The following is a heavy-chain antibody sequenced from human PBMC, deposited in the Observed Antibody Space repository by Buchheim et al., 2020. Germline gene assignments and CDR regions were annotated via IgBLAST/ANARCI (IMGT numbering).Heavy chain of an antibody. CDR1: GGAIGSDDYY. CDR2: IYYGGTT. J-gene: IGHJ4*02. CDR3: AREEFGSGNYPPCYDQ. V-gene: IGHV4-30-4*01. Sequence: QVQLQESGPGLVKPSQTLSLTCTVSGGAIGSDDYYWSWVRQPPGKGLEWIGYIYYGGTTYYNPSLKGRVIISLDMSKNQFSLKLNSVTAADTAVYYCAREEFGSGNYPPCYDQWGQGTL. D-gene: IGHD3-10*01.